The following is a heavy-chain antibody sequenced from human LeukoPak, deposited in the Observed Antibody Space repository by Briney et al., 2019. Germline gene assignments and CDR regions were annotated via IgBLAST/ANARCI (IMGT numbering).Heavy chain of an antibody. Sequence: GGSLRLSCAAYGFTFRSHWMHWVRQPPGKGLVWVSRISSDGSSTSYADSVKGRFTISRDNAKNTLYLQMNSLRAEDTAVYYCAGDLGGVTDYWGQGTLVTVSS. V-gene: IGHV3-74*01. J-gene: IGHJ4*02. CDR2: ISSDGSST. CDR1: GFTFRSHW. D-gene: IGHD2-21*02. CDR3: AGDLGGVTDY.